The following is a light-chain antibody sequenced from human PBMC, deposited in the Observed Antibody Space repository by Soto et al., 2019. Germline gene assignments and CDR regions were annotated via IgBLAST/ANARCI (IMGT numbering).Light chain of an antibody. J-gene: IGLJ1*01. V-gene: IGLV2-11*01. Sequence: QSVLTQPPSVSGAPGQRVTISCTGSSSNIGAGYNYVSWYQQHPGKAPKLMIYDVSKRPSGVPDRFSGSKSGNTASLTISGLQAEDEADYYCCSYAGSYTFDVFGTGTKVTVL. CDR2: DVS. CDR1: SSNIGAGYNY. CDR3: CSYAGSYTFDV.